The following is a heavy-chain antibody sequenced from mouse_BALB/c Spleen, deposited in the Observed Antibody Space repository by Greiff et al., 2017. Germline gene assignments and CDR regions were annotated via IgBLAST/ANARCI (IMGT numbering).Heavy chain of an antibody. CDR1: GFTFSSYG. V-gene: IGHV5-6*01. CDR3: AREEGYDYDVDAMDY. CDR2: ISSGGSYT. Sequence: EVKLMESGGDLVKPGGSLKLSCAASGFTFSSYGMSWVRQTPDKRLEWVATISSGGSYTYYPDSVKGRFTISRDNAKNTLYLQMSSLKSEDTAMYYCAREEGYDYDVDAMDYWGQGTSVTVSS. D-gene: IGHD2-4*01. J-gene: IGHJ4*01.